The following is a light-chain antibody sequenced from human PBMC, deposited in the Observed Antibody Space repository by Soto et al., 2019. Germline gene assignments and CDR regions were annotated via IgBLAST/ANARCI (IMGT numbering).Light chain of an antibody. CDR1: QSVSAY. CDR3: QQRNNLPSIT. Sequence: EIVLTQSPATLSLSPGERATLSCRASQSVSAYLAWYQQKPGQAPRLLIYDTSNRATGIPARFSGSGSGTDFTLTISSLEPEDFAVYYCQQRNNLPSITFGQGTRLEIK. J-gene: IGKJ5*01. CDR2: DTS. V-gene: IGKV3-11*01.